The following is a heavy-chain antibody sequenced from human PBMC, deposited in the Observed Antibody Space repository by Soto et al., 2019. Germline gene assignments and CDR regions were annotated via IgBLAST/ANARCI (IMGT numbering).Heavy chain of an antibody. CDR2: IYYGGST. D-gene: IGHD2-2*01. V-gene: IGHV4-30-4*01. Sequence: SETLSLTCTVSGGSISSGDYYWSWIRQPPGKGLEWVGYIYYGGSTSYNHSLKSRVTISLETSKSQFSLRLSSVTAAYMFVYYYARLGEYYQSLYPWGPGTLVTVSS. CDR3: ARLGEYYQSLYP. CDR1: GGSISSGDYY. J-gene: IGHJ5*02.